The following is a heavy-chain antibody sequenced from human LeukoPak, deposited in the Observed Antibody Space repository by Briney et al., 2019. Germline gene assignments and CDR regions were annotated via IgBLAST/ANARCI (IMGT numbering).Heavy chain of an antibody. Sequence: PSETLSLTCTVSGGSISSYYWSWIRQPPGKGLEGIGYIYYSGSTNYNPSLKSRVTISVDTSKNQFSLKLSSVTAADTAVYYCARHQGTGDYYGMDVWGQGTTVTVSS. CDR1: GGSISSYY. CDR3: ARHQGTGDYYGMDV. V-gene: IGHV4-59*08. J-gene: IGHJ6*02. CDR2: IYYSGST.